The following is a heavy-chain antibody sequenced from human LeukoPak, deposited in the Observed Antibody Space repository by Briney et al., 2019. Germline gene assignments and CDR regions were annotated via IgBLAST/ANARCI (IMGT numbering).Heavy chain of an antibody. V-gene: IGHV4-59*12. Sequence: SETLSLTCTVSGGSISSYYWSWIRQPPGKGLEWIGYIYYSGSTNYNPSLKSRVTISVDTSKNQFSLNLTSVTAADTAVYYCARDQYLDYWGQGTLVTVSS. CDR3: ARDQYLDY. CDR2: IYYSGST. CDR1: GGSISSYY. J-gene: IGHJ4*02.